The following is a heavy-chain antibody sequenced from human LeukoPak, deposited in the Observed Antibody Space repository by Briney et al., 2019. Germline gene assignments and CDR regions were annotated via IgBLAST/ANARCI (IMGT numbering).Heavy chain of an antibody. Sequence: GGSLRLSCAASGFTFSSYGMHWVRQAPGKGLEWVAVIWYDGSNKYYADSVKGRFTISRDNSKNTLYLQMNSLRAEDTAVYYCARDGGNYVFYYYMDVWGKGTTVTVSS. D-gene: IGHD4-11*01. CDR2: IWYDGSNK. CDR3: ARDGGNYVFYYYMDV. V-gene: IGHV3-33*08. CDR1: GFTFSSYG. J-gene: IGHJ6*03.